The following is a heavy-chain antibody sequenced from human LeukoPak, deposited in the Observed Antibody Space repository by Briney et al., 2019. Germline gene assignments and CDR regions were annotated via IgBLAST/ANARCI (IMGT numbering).Heavy chain of an antibody. CDR2: IKQDGSEK. CDR3: ARDGGGSTSVYYYYGMDV. V-gene: IGHV3-7*01. Sequence: PGGSLRLSCAASGLTFSSYWMSWVRRAPGKGLEWVTNIKQDGSEKYYVDSVKGRFTISRDNAKNSLYLQMNSLRAEDTAVYYCARDGGGSTSVYYYYGMDVWGQGTTVTVSS. J-gene: IGHJ6*02. D-gene: IGHD2-2*01. CDR1: GLTFSSYW.